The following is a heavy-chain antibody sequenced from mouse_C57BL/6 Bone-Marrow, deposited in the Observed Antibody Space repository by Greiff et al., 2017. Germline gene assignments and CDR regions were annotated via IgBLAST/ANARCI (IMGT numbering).Heavy chain of an antibody. CDR2: IYPRSGNN. Sequence: VQRVESGAELARPGASVQLSCKASGYTFTSYGISWVKQRTGQGLEWIGEIYPRSGNNYYTEKFKGKATLTADKYSSTAYMELRSLTSEDSAVYFCARARYWYFDVWGTGTTVTVSS. CDR3: ARARYWYFDV. J-gene: IGHJ1*03. CDR1: GYTFTSYG. V-gene: IGHV1-81*01.